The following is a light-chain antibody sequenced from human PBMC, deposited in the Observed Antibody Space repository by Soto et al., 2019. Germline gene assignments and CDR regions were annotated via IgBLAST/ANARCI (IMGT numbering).Light chain of an antibody. V-gene: IGKV3-20*01. J-gene: IGKJ4*01. CDR1: QSVSSN. CDR2: GAS. Sequence: EIVMTQSPATLSVPPGERATLSCRARQSVSSNLAWYQQKPGQAPRLLIYGASIRATGIPDRFSGSGSGTDFTLTISRLEPEDFVVFYCQQYGSSPLTFGGGTKVDIK. CDR3: QQYGSSPLT.